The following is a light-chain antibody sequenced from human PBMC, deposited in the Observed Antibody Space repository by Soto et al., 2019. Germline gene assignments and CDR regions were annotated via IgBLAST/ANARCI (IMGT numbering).Light chain of an antibody. Sequence: QSALTQPASVSGSPGQSITISCTATTSDVGGFDSVSWYQQHPGTAPRVIIYEVSNRPSGVSYRFSGSKSANTASLTISGLQAEDEADYYCSSYATPNNLLFGGGTQLTVL. J-gene: IGLJ7*01. CDR3: SSYATPNNLL. V-gene: IGLV2-14*01. CDR2: EVS. CDR1: TSDVGGFDS.